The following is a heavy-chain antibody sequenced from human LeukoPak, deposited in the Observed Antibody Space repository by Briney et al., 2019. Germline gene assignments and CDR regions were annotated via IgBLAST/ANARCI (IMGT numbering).Heavy chain of an antibody. J-gene: IGHJ4*02. D-gene: IGHD5-18*01. CDR3: ARIRYGTDY. CDR1: GGSFSGYY. V-gene: IGHV4-34*01. CDR2: INHSGST. Sequence: SETLSLTCAVYGGSFSGYYWSWIRQPPGKGLEWIGEINHSGSTNYNPSLKSRVTISVDTSENQFSLKLSSVTAADTAVYYCARIRYGTDYWGQGTLVTVSS.